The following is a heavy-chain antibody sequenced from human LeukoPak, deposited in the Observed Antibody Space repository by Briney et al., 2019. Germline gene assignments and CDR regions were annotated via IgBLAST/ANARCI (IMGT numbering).Heavy chain of an antibody. CDR2: IYHSGST. CDR3: ARGGIAARLIDY. Sequence: SETLSLTCTVSGYSISSGYYWGWIRQPPGKGLEWIGSIYHSGSTYYNPSLKSRVSISVDTSKNQLSLKLSSVTAADTAVYYCARGGIAARLIDYWGQGTLVTDSS. J-gene: IGHJ4*02. CDR1: GYSISSGYY. V-gene: IGHV4-38-2*02. D-gene: IGHD6-6*01.